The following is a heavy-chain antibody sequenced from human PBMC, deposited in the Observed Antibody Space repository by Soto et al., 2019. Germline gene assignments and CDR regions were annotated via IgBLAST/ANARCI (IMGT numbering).Heavy chain of an antibody. CDR3: AKVLRNWGYYYYYGMDV. D-gene: IGHD7-27*01. V-gene: IGHV3-30*18. CDR2: ISYDGSNK. J-gene: IGHJ6*02. CDR1: GFTFSSYG. Sequence: GGSLRLSCAASGFTFSSYGMHWVRQAPGKGLEWVAVISYDGSNKYYADSVKGRFTISRDNSKNTLYLQMNSLRAEDTAVYYCAKVLRNWGYYYYYGMDVWGQGTTVTVSS.